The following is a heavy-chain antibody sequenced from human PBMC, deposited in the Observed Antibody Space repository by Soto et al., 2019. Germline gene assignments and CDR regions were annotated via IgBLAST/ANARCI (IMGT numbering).Heavy chain of an antibody. CDR1: GFTCSSYA. V-gene: IGHV3-23*01. Sequence: GGSLRLSCAASGFTCSSYAMSWVRQAPGKGLEWVSAISGSGGSTYYADSVKGRFTISRDNSKNTLYLQMNSLRAEDTAVYYCAKKYSSGWYRYWGQGTLVTVSS. CDR3: AKKYSSGWYRY. CDR2: ISGSGGST. J-gene: IGHJ4*02. D-gene: IGHD6-19*01.